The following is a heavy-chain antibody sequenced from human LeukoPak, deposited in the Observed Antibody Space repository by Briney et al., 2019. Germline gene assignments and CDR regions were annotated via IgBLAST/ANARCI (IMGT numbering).Heavy chain of an antibody. J-gene: IGHJ3*02. V-gene: IGHV3-7*04. CDR1: GFTFRSYG. CDR2: IKQDGSAK. CDR3: ARIRIFAFDI. D-gene: IGHD3-9*01. Sequence: PGGSLRPSCAASGFTFRSYGMSWVPQAPGKGLEWGANIKQDGSAKYYVDPVKGRFTISRDNAKNSLYLQMNSLRAEDTAVYYCARIRIFAFDIWGQGTMVTVSS.